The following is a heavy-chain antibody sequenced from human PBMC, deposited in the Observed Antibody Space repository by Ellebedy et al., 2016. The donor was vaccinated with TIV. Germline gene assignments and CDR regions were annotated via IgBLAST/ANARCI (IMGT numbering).Heavy chain of an antibody. D-gene: IGHD6-25*01. V-gene: IGHV3-30*03. CDR2: ISYDGSNK. J-gene: IGHJ4*02. CDR1: GFTFSSYG. Sequence: GESLKISCSASGFTFSSYGMHWVRHAPGTGLEWVAVISYDGSNKYYAESVKGRFTISRDNSKNTLYLQMNSLRAEDTAVYYCARHGYSSDLWGQGTLVTVSP. CDR3: ARHGYSSDL.